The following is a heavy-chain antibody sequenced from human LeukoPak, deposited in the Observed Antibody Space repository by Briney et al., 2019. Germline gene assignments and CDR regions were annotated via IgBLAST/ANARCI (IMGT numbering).Heavy chain of an antibody. J-gene: IGHJ4*02. Sequence: SETLSLTCTVSGGSISSSSYYWGWIRQPPGKGLEWIGSIYYSGSTYYNPSLKSRVTISVDTSKNQFSLKLSSVTAADTAVYYCAREVAGFGELVFDYWGQGTLVTVSS. D-gene: IGHD3-10*01. V-gene: IGHV4-39*02. CDR1: GGSISSSSYY. CDR2: IYYSGST. CDR3: AREVAGFGELVFDY.